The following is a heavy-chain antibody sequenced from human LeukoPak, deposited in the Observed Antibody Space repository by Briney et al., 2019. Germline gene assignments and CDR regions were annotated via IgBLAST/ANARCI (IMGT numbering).Heavy chain of an antibody. V-gene: IGHV1-69*01. CDR1: GGTFSSYA. CDR2: FIPIFGTA. J-gene: IGHJ6*04. CDR3: ARDRDCSGGSCYSPDYGMDV. Sequence: ASVKVSCKASGGTFSSYAISWVRQAPGQGLEWMGGFIPIFGTANYALKFQGRVTITADESTSTAYMELSSLRSEDTAVYYCARDRDCSGGSCYSPDYGMDVWGKGTTVTVSS. D-gene: IGHD2-15*01.